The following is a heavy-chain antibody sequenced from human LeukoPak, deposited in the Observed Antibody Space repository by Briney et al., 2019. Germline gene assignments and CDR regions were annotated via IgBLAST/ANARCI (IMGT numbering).Heavy chain of an antibody. V-gene: IGHV4-59*08. CDR2: ISDIGSI. J-gene: IGHJ4*02. D-gene: IGHD2-8*02. CDR1: GGSISGYY. Sequence: SETLSLTCTVSGGSISGYYWTWIRQPPGKGLEWIAYISDIGSINYNPSLKSRVTISLDTSKNQFSLKLSSVTAADTAVYYCAGHHPRNTVDFWGQGTLVTVSS. CDR3: AGHHPRNTVDF.